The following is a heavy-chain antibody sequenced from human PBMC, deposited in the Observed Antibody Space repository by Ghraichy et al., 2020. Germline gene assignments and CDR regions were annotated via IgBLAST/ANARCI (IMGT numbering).Heavy chain of an antibody. D-gene: IGHD3-16*02. CDR1: GFSLSTSGVG. Sequence: SGPTLVKPTQTLTLTCTFSGFSLSTSGVGVGWIRQPPGKALEWLALIYWNDDKRYSPSLKSRLTITKDTSKNQVVLTMTNMDPVDTATYYCAHQRSPPRYKLAPFDYWGQGTLVTVSS. J-gene: IGHJ4*02. CDR3: AHQRSPPRYKLAPFDY. V-gene: IGHV2-5*01. CDR2: IYWNDDK.